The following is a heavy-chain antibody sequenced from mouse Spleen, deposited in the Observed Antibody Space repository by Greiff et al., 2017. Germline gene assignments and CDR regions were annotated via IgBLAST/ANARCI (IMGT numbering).Heavy chain of an antibody. Sequence: EVKLVESGGGLVKPGGSLKLSCAASGFTFSSYTMSWVRQTPEKRLEWVATISSGGSYTYYPDSVKGRFTISRDNAKNTLYLQMSSLKSEDTAMYYCTRDGYHEGYWYFDVWGAGTTVTVSS. CDR2: ISSGGSYT. CDR1: GFTFSSYT. J-gene: IGHJ1*01. CDR3: TRDGYHEGYWYFDV. D-gene: IGHD2-2*01. V-gene: IGHV5-6-4*01.